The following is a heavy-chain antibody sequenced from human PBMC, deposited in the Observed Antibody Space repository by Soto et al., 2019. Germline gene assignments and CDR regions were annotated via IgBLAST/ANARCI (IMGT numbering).Heavy chain of an antibody. J-gene: IGHJ4*02. CDR3: ARRSNPYYYDSSGPFDY. V-gene: IGHV1-69*13. CDR2: IIPIFGTA. CDR1: GGTFSSYA. Sequence: SVKVSCKASGGTFSSYAISWVRQAPGQGLEWMGGIIPIFGTANYAQKFQGRVTITADEPTSTAYMELSSLRSEDTAVYYCARRSNPYYYDSSGPFDYWGQGTLVTVSS. D-gene: IGHD3-22*01.